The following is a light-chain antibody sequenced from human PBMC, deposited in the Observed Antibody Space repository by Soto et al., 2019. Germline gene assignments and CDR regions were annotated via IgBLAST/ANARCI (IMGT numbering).Light chain of an antibody. CDR2: EVT. CDR1: SSDVGDYYD. J-gene: IGLJ2*01. Sequence: QSVLTQPASVSGSPGQSITISCTGTSSDVGDYYDVSWYRQHPGNAPKLIIYEVTNRPSGISKRFSGSKSGNTASLTISGLRADDASYYYCSSDTSGSSLVIFGGGTKLTVL. CDR3: SSDTSGSSLVI. V-gene: IGLV2-14*01.